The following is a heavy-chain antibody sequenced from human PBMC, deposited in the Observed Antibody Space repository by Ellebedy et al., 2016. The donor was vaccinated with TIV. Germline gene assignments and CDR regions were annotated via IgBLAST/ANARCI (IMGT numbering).Heavy chain of an antibody. J-gene: IGHJ6*02. CDR3: ARGLISPPNEDMVRGVRRDYYYYGMDV. Sequence: ASVKVSCXASGYTFTSYGISWVRQAPGQGLEWMGWISAYNGNTNYAQKLQGRVTMTRDTSTSTVYMELSSLRSEDTAVYYCARGLISPPNEDMVRGVRRDYYYYGMDVWGQGTTVTVSS. D-gene: IGHD3-10*01. CDR1: GYTFTSYG. V-gene: IGHV1-18*01. CDR2: ISAYNGNT.